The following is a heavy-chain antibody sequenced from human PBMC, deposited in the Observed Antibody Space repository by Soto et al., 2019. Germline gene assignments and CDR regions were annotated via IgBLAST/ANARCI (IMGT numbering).Heavy chain of an antibody. CDR3: ARAGIAASGQRDYGMDV. V-gene: IGHV4-34*01. Sequence: QVQLQQWGAGLLKPSETLSLTCAVYGGSFSGYYWSWIRQPPGKGLEWIGEINHSGSTNYNPSLKSRVTRSVATSKNQFSLKLSSVTAADTAVYYCARAGIAASGQRDYGMDVWGQGTTVTVSS. D-gene: IGHD6-13*01. J-gene: IGHJ6*02. CDR1: GGSFSGYY. CDR2: INHSGST.